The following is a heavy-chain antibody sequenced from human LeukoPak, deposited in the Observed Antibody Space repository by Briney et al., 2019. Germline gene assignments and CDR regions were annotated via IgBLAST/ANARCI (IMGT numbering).Heavy chain of an antibody. CDR1: GYIFTNYW. CDR2: IYPSDSDP. Sequence: PGESSKISCQASGYIFTNYWIGWVRQMPGQGLEWMGIIYPSDSDPRYSPSFQGQVIISVDKSINTAYLQWGSLKASDTAMYYCARDSGRQKYDFDYWGQGTLVTVSS. D-gene: IGHD6-19*01. CDR3: ARDSGRQKYDFDY. V-gene: IGHV5-51*01. J-gene: IGHJ4*02.